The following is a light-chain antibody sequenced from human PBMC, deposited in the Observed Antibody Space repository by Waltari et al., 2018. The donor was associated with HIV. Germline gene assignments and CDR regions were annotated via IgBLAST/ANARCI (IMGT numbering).Light chain of an antibody. V-gene: IGLV2-23*02. CDR2: EVS. Sequence: QSALTQPASVSGSPGQSITISCTGTSSDVGSYNLVSWYQQHQGKAPKVMIYEVSKRPSGVSNRFPGSKSGNTASLTISGLQAEDEADYYCCSYAGSSTYVFGTGTKVTVL. CDR3: CSYAGSSTYV. CDR1: SSDVGSYNL. J-gene: IGLJ1*01.